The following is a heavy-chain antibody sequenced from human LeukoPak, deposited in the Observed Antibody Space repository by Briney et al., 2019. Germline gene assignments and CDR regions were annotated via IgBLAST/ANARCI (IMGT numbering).Heavy chain of an antibody. CDR2: ISRSSSTI. CDR1: GFPFSIYE. CDR3: ARPGYQSGNCVLFDS. J-gene: IGHJ5*01. Sequence: GGSLRLSCAASGFPFSIYEMNWVRQAPGKGREWISYISRSSSTIYYADSLKGRFTITRDNAKNSLYLQMNSLRAEDTAIYYCARPGYQSGNCVLFDSWGQGTLVTVSS. D-gene: IGHD6-25*01. V-gene: IGHV3-48*03.